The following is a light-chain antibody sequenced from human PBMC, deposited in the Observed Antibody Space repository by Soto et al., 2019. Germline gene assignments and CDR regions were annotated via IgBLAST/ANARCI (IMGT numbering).Light chain of an antibody. CDR2: GAS. V-gene: IGKV3-15*01. Sequence: EIVMTQSPATLSVSPGERATLSCRASQSVSSNLAWYQQKPGQAPRLLIYGASTRATGIPARFSGSGSGTEFTLTLSSLQAEDFAGYYCQQYNNCPPLTFGQGTKVDIK. CDR1: QSVSSN. J-gene: IGKJ1*01. CDR3: QQYNNCPPLT.